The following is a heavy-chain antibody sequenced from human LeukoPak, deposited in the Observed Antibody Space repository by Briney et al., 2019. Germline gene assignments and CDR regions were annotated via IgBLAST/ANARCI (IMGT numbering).Heavy chain of an antibody. V-gene: IGHV3-74*01. Sequence: GGSLRLSCAASGFTVANYWMHWVRQAPGEGLVWVSHINSDGSSTSYADSVRGRFTISRDTAKNTLYLQMNSLKAEDTAVYYCVRQDSGSYLGGYWGRGTLVTVSS. CDR1: GFTVANYW. J-gene: IGHJ4*02. D-gene: IGHD1-26*01. CDR3: VRQDSGSYLGGY. CDR2: INSDGSST.